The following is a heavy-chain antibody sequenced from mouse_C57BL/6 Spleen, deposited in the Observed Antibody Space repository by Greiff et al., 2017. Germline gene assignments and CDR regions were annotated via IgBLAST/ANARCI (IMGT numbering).Heavy chain of an antibody. Sequence: EVQLQQSGAELVRPGASVKLSCTASGFTIKDDYMHWVKQRPEQGLEWIGWIDPENGDTEYASKFQGQATITADTSSNTAYMQLSSLTSEDTAVYYCTTKVTTDGAMDYWGQGTSVTVSS. CDR1: GFTIKDDY. J-gene: IGHJ4*01. D-gene: IGHD1-1*01. CDR2: IDPENGDT. CDR3: TTKVTTDGAMDY. V-gene: IGHV14-4*01.